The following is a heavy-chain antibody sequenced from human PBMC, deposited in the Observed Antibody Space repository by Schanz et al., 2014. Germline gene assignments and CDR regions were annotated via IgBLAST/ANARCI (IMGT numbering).Heavy chain of an antibody. J-gene: IGHJ4*02. CDR1: GFTISSYS. Sequence: EVHLVESGGGLVKRGGSLRLSCAASGFTISSYSMNWVRQAPGKGLEWVSVIYSGIGAYYADTMKDRFTVSRDNSKNTLYTQMNSLRAKYTAVYYCAKQIHYDILDVTRNWGQGTLVTVSS. V-gene: IGHV3-66*01. D-gene: IGHD3-9*01. CDR2: IYSGIGA. CDR3: AKQIHYDILDVTRN.